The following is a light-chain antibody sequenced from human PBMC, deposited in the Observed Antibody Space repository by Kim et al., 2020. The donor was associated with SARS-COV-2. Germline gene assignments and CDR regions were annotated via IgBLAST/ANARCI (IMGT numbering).Light chain of an antibody. CDR2: RNN. Sequence: QSVLTQPPSASGNPGQRVTISCSGSGSNIGGNYVYWYQHLPGTAPKLLIYRNNQRPSGVPDRFSGSKSGTSASLAISGLRSDDEADYYCAAWDDSLSAYVFGTGTKVTVL. CDR3: AAWDDSLSAYV. J-gene: IGLJ1*01. CDR1: GSNIGGNY. V-gene: IGLV1-47*01.